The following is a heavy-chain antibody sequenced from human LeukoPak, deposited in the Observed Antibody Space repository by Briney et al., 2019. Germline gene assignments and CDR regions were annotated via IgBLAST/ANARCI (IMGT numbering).Heavy chain of an antibody. Sequence: ASVKVSCKASGYTFTGYYMHWVRQAPGQGLKWMGWMNPNSGGTNYAQKFQGRVTMTRDTSISTAYMELSRLRSDDTAVYYCARDVGLRLGELSLHYYFDYWGQGTLVTVSS. CDR3: ARDVGLRLGELSLHYYFDY. V-gene: IGHV1-2*02. CDR1: GYTFTGYY. J-gene: IGHJ4*02. D-gene: IGHD3-16*02. CDR2: MNPNSGGT.